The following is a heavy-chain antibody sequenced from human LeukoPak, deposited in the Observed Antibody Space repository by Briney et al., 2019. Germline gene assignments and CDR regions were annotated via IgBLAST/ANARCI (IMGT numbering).Heavy chain of an antibody. Sequence: KTSETLSLTCTVSGDSITSFYWNWVRQSPEKGLEWIGCIHHTGKNYYNPSLKSRITMSVDTSRSQFFLKLSSVTAADTAVYHCAKWHERLLAFDSWGQGVLVTASS. CDR2: IHHTGKN. CDR1: GDSITSFY. CDR3: AKWHERLLAFDS. V-gene: IGHV4-59*01. D-gene: IGHD1-1*01. J-gene: IGHJ4*02.